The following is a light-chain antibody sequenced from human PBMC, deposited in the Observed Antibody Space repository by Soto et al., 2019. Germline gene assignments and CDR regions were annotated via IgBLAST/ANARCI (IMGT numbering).Light chain of an antibody. CDR1: QSIGNY. CDR3: QQRSSWPFT. V-gene: IGKV3-11*01. Sequence: EVVLTQSPATLSLSPGEGATLSCRASQSIGNYLAWYQQKPGQAPRLLIYATSNRATGIPARFGGSGSGTDFTLTISSLEPEDFAVYYCQQRSSWPFTFGPGTKGDIK. J-gene: IGKJ3*01. CDR2: ATS.